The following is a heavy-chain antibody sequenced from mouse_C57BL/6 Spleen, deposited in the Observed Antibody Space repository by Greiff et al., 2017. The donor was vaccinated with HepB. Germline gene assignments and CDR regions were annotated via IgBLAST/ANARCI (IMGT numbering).Heavy chain of an antibody. CDR1: GYTFTDYY. J-gene: IGHJ2*01. CDR3: ARTKCSPDY. V-gene: IGHV1-26*01. Sequence: VQLQQSGPELVKPGASVKISCKASGYTFTDYYMNWVKQSHGKSLEWIGDINPNNGGTSYNQKFKGKATLTVDKSSSTAYMELRSLTSEDSAVYYCARTKCSPDYWGQGTTLTVSS. D-gene: IGHD1-1*01. CDR2: INPNNGGT.